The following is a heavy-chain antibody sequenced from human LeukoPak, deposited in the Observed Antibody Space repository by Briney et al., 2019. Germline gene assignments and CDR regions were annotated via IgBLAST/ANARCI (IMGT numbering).Heavy chain of an antibody. CDR3: AREVRFLEWLLFDY. J-gene: IGHJ4*02. D-gene: IGHD3-3*01. V-gene: IGHV3-21*01. CDR1: GFTFSSYS. CDR2: ISSSSSYI. Sequence: GGSLRLPCAASGFTFSSYSMNWVRQAPGKGLEWVSSISSSSSYIYYADSVKGRFTISRDNAKNSLYLQMNSLRAEDTAVYYCAREVRFLEWLLFDYWGQGTLVTVSS.